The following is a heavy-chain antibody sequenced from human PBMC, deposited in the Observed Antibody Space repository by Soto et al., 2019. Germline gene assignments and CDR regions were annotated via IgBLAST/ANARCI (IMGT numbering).Heavy chain of an antibody. D-gene: IGHD3-10*01. CDR3: TRGAGFFYGVDV. CDR2: ISFSGSTI. CDR1: GFSFSDYE. V-gene: IGHV3-48*03. Sequence: QAGGSLRLSCAASGFSFSDYEINWVRQAPGKGLEWIAHISFSGSTIYYADSVKGRFSISRDNSKNFLYLQMSGLRADDSAVYYCTRGAGFFYGVDVWGLGTTVTVSS. J-gene: IGHJ6*02.